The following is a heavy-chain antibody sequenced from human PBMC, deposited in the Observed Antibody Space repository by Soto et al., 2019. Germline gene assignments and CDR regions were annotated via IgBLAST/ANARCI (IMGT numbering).Heavy chain of an antibody. V-gene: IGHV6-1*01. D-gene: IGHD5-12*01. CDR2: TYYRSKWYN. Sequence: AQTLSLTCAISGDSVSSNSAAWNWIRQSPSRGLEWLGRTYYRSKWYNDYAVSVKSRITINPDTSKNQFSLQLNSVTPEDTAVYYCARGGGYNIEGWFDPWGQGTLVTVSS. CDR3: ARGGGYNIEGWFDP. J-gene: IGHJ5*02. CDR1: GDSVSSNSAA.